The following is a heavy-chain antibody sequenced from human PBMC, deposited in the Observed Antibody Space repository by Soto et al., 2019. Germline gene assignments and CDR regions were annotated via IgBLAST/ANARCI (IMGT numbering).Heavy chain of an antibody. CDR3: AKDGATMVRGAVYYYGMDA. Sequence: GGSLRLSCAASGFTFSSYAMSWVRQAPGKGLEWVSAISGSGGSTYYADSVKGRFTISRDNSKNTLYLQMNSLRAEDTAVYYCAKDGATMVRGAVYYYGMDAWGQGTTVTVSS. V-gene: IGHV3-23*01. J-gene: IGHJ6*02. CDR2: ISGSGGST. CDR1: GFTFSSYA. D-gene: IGHD3-10*01.